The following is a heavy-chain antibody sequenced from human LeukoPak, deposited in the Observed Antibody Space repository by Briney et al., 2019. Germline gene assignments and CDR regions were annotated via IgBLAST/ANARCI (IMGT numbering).Heavy chain of an antibody. D-gene: IGHD1-7*01. V-gene: IGHV3-23*01. J-gene: IGHJ4*02. CDR3: ARMNYVSSGWGAPFDY. CDR2: ISGSGGST. Sequence: GGSLRLSCAPSGFTFSSYTMHWVRQAPGKGLEWVSAISGSGGSTYYADSVKGRFTISRDNSKNTLYLQMNSLRAEDTAVYYCARMNYVSSGWGAPFDYWGQGTLVTLSS. CDR1: GFTFSSYT.